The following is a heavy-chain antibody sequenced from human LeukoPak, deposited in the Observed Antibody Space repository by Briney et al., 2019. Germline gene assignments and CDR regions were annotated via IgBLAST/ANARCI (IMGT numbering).Heavy chain of an antibody. CDR3: AKGRNWNRNAFDI. V-gene: IGHV3-23*01. J-gene: IGHJ3*02. CDR2: ISGSGGTT. D-gene: IGHD1-1*01. Sequence: PGGSLRLSCAGSGFTFSSSAMTWVRQAPGKGLEWVSAISGSGGTTYYADSVKGRFTISRDNSKNTLFLQMNSLRAEDTAVYYCAKGRNWNRNAFDIWGQGTMLTVSS. CDR1: GFTFSSSA.